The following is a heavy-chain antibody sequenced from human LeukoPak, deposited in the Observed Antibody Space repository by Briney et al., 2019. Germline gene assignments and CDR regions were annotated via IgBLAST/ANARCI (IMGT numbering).Heavy chain of an antibody. D-gene: IGHD6-19*01. CDR2: ISAYNGNT. CDR1: GYTFTRYG. CDR3: ARDPGSFLSSSGWLNWFDP. Sequence: ASVKVSCKASGYTFTRYGINCVRQAPGQGVEWMGWISAYNGNTNFAQKLQGRVTMTTDTSTTTAYMELRSLRSDDTAVYYCARDPGSFLSSSGWLNWFDPWGQGTLVTVSS. V-gene: IGHV1-18*01. J-gene: IGHJ5*02.